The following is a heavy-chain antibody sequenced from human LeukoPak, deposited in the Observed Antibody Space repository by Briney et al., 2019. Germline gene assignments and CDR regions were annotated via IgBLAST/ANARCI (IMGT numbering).Heavy chain of an antibody. CDR2: ISGSGDST. V-gene: IGHV3-23*01. CDR1: GFTFSSYA. D-gene: IGHD2-21*02. J-gene: IGHJ4*02. CDR3: AKDRLLNCRGDCYIFDY. Sequence: GGSLRLSCAASGFTFSSYAMSWVRQAPGKGLEWVSAISGSGDSTFYADSVKGRFSISRDNSKNTLYLQVNGLRTEDTAVYYCAKDRLLNCRGDCYIFDYWGQGTVVTVSS.